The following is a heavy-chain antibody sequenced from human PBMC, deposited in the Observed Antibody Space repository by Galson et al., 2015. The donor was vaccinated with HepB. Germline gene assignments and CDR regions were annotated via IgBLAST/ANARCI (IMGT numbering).Heavy chain of an antibody. CDR3: AKWNVVAEPAATAFDY. V-gene: IGHV3-23*01. CDR2: ISASGSRT. CDR1: GFTFSTYA. J-gene: IGHJ4*02. D-gene: IGHD2-2*01. Sequence: SLRLSCAASGFTFSTYAMSWVRQAPGKGLEWVSTISASGSRTYYADSVKGRFTISRDNSKNTVYLQMNSLRAEDTAIYYCAKWNVVAEPAATAFDYWGQGTLVTVSS.